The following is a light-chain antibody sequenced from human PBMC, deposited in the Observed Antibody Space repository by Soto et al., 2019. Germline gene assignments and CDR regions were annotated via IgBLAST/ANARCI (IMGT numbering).Light chain of an antibody. Sequence: EIVLTQSPGTLSLSPGERATLSCRASQSVSSNLACYQQKPGQAPRLLIYGASTRATGIPDRFSGSGSGTDFTLTISRLEPEDFAVYYCQQYGSSLWTFGQGTKVDIK. CDR3: QQYGSSLWT. V-gene: IGKV3-20*01. CDR2: GAS. CDR1: QSVSSN. J-gene: IGKJ1*01.